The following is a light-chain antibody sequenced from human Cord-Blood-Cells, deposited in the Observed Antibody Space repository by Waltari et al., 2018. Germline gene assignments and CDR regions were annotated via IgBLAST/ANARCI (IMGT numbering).Light chain of an antibody. CDR3: NSRDSSGNHLV. CDR2: GKN. Sequence: SSGLTQDPAVSVALGQTVRITCHGDRLRRSYASWYQQKPGQAPVLVIYGKNNRPSGIPDRFSGSSSGNTASLTITGAQAEDEADYYCNSRDSSGNHLVFGGGTKLTVL. J-gene: IGLJ2*01. V-gene: IGLV3-19*01. CDR1: RLRRSY.